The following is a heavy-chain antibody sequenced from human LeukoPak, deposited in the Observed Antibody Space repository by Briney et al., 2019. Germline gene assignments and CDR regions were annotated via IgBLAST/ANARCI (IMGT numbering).Heavy chain of an antibody. CDR2: ISAYNGNT. CDR1: GYTFTSYG. V-gene: IGHV1-18*01. Sequence: ASVKVSCKASGYTFTSYGISWVRQAPGQGLEWMGWISAYNGNTNYAQKLQGSVTMTTDTSTSTAYMELRSLRSDDTAVYYCARAPRFWVVPAALEVYFHYWGQGTLVTVSS. J-gene: IGHJ4*02. CDR3: ARAPRFWVVPAALEVYFHY. D-gene: IGHD2-2*01.